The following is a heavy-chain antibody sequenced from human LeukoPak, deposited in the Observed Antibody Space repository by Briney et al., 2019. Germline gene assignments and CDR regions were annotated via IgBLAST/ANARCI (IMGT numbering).Heavy chain of an antibody. V-gene: IGHV3-21*01. CDR1: GFTFSSYS. D-gene: IGHD3-10*01. J-gene: IGHJ6*03. CDR2: ISSSSSYI. Sequence: PGGSLRLSCAASGFTFSSYSMNWVRQAPGKGLEWVSSISSSSSYIYYADSVKGRFTISRDNSKNTLYLQMNSLRAEDTAVYYCAKSQARRGFITMVRGFYYYMDVWGKGTTVTISS. CDR3: AKSQARRGFITMVRGFYYYMDV.